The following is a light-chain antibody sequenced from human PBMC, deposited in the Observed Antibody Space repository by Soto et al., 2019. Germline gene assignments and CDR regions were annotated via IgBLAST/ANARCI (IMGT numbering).Light chain of an antibody. CDR1: SGHSGYT. V-gene: IGLV4-60*03. CDR2: LEGSGNY. J-gene: IGLJ3*02. CDR3: ETWDTNTWV. Sequence: QPVLTQSSSASASLGSSVKLTCTLSSGHSGYTIAWHQQQPGKAPRYLMKLEGSGNYNKGSGLPDRFSGSSSGADRFLTISDLQSEDEADYYCETWDTNTWVFGGGTKLTVL.